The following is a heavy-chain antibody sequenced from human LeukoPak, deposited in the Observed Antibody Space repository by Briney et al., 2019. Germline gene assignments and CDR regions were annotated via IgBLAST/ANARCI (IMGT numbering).Heavy chain of an antibody. CDR1: GYTFTSYG. J-gene: IGHJ4*02. D-gene: IGHD3-3*01. Sequence: ASVKVSCKASGYTFTSYGISWVRQAPGQGLEWMGWISAYNGNTNYAQKLQGRVTMTTDTSTSTAYKELRSLRSDDTAVYYCARDSLYYDFWSGYYHFDYWGQGTLVTVSS. CDR3: ARDSLYYDFWSGYYHFDY. V-gene: IGHV1-18*01. CDR2: ISAYNGNT.